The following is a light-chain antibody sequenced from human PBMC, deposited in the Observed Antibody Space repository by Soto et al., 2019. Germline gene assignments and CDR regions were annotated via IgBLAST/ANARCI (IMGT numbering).Light chain of an antibody. V-gene: IGLV1-44*01. Sequence: QPVLTQPPSASGTPGQRVSISCSGSSSNIGRNTVKWYRQLPGPAPKLHIGSSDQRPSGVPDRFSGSQSGTSASLALSGRQSEDEADYICAAWDDSLTAGAFGGGTKFTGL. J-gene: IGLJ3*02. CDR1: SSNIGRNT. CDR2: SSD. CDR3: AAWDDSLTAGA.